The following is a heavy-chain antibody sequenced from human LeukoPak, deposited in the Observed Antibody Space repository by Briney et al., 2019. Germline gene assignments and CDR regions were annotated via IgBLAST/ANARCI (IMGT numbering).Heavy chain of an antibody. CDR2: ISGSGGST. J-gene: IGHJ5*02. V-gene: IGHV3-23*01. CDR3: AIIAAAPYNWFDP. Sequence: GGSLRLSCAASGFTFSSYAMSWVRQAPGKGLEWVSAISGSGGSTYYADFVKGRFTISRDNSKNALYLQMNSLRAEDTAVYYCAIIAAAPYNWFDPWGQGTLVTVSS. CDR1: GFTFSSYA. D-gene: IGHD6-13*01.